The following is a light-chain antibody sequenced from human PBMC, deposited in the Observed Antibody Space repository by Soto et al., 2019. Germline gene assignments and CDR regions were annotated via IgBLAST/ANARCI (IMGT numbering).Light chain of an antibody. CDR3: QQYGSSGT. J-gene: IGKJ1*01. CDR1: QTVRNNY. Sequence: EFVLTQSPGTPSLSPGERATLSCRASQTVRNNYLAWYQQKPGQAPRLLIYDASSRATGIPDRFSGGGSGTDFTLSISRLEPEDFAVYYFQQYGSSGTFGQGTKVDIK. V-gene: IGKV3-20*01. CDR2: DAS.